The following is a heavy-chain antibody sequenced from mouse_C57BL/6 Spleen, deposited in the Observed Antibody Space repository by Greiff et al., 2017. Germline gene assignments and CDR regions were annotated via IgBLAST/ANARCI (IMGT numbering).Heavy chain of an antibody. V-gene: IGHV5-4*01. CDR2: ISDGGSYT. CDR1: GFTLSSYA. J-gene: IGHJ3*01. D-gene: IGHD1-1*01. CDR3: PRYYYDTPFAY. Sequence: EVQLVESGGGLVKPGGSLKLSCAASGFTLSSYAMSWVRQTPEKRLEWVATISDGGSYTYYSDNVTGRITISRDNTQINLYLQRRHLKSEDTAMYYCPRYYYDTPFAYWGQGTLVTVSA.